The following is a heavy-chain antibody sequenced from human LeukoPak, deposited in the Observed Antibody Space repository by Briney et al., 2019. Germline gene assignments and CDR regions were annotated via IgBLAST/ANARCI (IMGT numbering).Heavy chain of an antibody. CDR3: AREGAAAAFDY. CDR1: GGTFSSYA. D-gene: IGHD6-13*01. CDR2: IIPIFGTA. Sequence: ASVKVSCKASGGTFSSYAISWVRQAPGQGLEWMGGIIPIFGTANYAQKFQGRVTITTDESTSTAYMELSSLRSKDTAVYYCAREGAAAAFDYWGQGTLVTVSS. V-gene: IGHV1-69*05. J-gene: IGHJ4*02.